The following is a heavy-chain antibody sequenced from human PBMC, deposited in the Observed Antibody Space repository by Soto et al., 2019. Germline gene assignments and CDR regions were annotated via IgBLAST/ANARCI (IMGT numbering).Heavy chain of an antibody. D-gene: IGHD3-16*01. CDR3: ASTSYDYVWEVGFDY. CDR2: INHSGST. CDR1: GGSLSGYY. V-gene: IGHV4-34*01. Sequence: QVQLQQWGAGLLKPSETLSLTCAVYGGSLSGYYWSWIRQPPGKGLEWIGEINHSGSTNYNPSLKSRVTISVDPSKNQFSLKLSSVTAADTAVYYCASTSYDYVWEVGFDYWGQGTLVTVSS. J-gene: IGHJ4*02.